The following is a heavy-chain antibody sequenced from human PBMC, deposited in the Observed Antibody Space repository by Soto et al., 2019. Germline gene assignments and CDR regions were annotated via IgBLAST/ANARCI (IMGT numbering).Heavy chain of an antibody. CDR1: GFTFSSYG. Sequence: GGSLRLSCAASGFTFSSYGMHWVRQAPGKGLEWVAVISYDGSNKYYADSVKGRFTISRDNSKNTLYLQMNSLRAEDTAVYYCAKDDEWASIVVAGSYYYYGMDVCGQGTTVTVSS. J-gene: IGHJ6*02. CDR3: AKDDEWASIVVAGSYYYYGMDV. D-gene: IGHD6-19*01. CDR2: ISYDGSNK. V-gene: IGHV3-30*18.